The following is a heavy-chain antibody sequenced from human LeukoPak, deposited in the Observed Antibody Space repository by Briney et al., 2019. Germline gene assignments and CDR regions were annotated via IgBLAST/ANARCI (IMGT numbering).Heavy chain of an antibody. D-gene: IGHD6-13*01. CDR2: ISGSGGTP. V-gene: IGHV3-23*01. J-gene: IGHJ4*02. CDR3: AKDWALRAAGSFDY. CDR1: GFTFSDYY. Sequence: PGGSLRLSCAASGFTFSDYYTSWIRQAPGKGLDWVSAISGSGGTPYYADSVKGRFTISRDNSRNTLYLQMNNLRAEDTAVYYCAKDWALRAAGSFDYWGQGTLVTVSS.